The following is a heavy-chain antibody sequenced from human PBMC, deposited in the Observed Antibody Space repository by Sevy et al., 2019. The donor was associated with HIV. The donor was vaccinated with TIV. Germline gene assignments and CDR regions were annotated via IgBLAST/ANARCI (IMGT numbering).Heavy chain of an antibody. CDR2: ISASGGST. J-gene: IGHJ4*02. CDR3: AKGYGSGSPPDY. D-gene: IGHD3-10*01. V-gene: IGHV3-23*01. Sequence: GGSLRLSCAASGFIFNSYAMSWVRQAPGKGLKWVSSISASGGSTYYGGSMKGRITISRDNFKNTLYLEMNSLRAEDTAVYYCAKGYGSGSPPDYWGQGTLVTVSS. CDR1: GFIFNSYA.